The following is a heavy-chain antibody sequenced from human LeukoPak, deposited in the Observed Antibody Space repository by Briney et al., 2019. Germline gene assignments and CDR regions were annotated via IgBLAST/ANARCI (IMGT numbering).Heavy chain of an antibody. V-gene: IGHV4-38-2*02. J-gene: IGHJ4*02. Sequence: SETLSLTCTVSGYSISSGYYWGWIRQPPGKGLEWIGSIYHSGSTYCNPSLKSRVTISVDTSKNQFSLKLSSVTAADTAVYYCARALRWSRSGYFDYWGQGTLVTVSS. D-gene: IGHD4-23*01. CDR2: IYHSGST. CDR1: GYSISSGYY. CDR3: ARALRWSRSGYFDY.